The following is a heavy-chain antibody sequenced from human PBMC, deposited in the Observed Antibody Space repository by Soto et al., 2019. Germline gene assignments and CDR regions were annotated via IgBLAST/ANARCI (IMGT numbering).Heavy chain of an antibody. CDR2: IYYSGST. CDR3: AREGYGDYVLWLGFHGMDV. CDR1: GGSISSGDYY. J-gene: IGHJ6*02. Sequence: SETLSLTCTVSGGSISSGDYYWSWIRQPPGKGLEWIGYIYYSGSTYYNPSLRSRVTISVDTSKNQFSLKLSSVTAADTAVYYCAREGYGDYVLWLGFHGMDVWGQGTTVTVSS. D-gene: IGHD4-17*01. V-gene: IGHV4-30-4*01.